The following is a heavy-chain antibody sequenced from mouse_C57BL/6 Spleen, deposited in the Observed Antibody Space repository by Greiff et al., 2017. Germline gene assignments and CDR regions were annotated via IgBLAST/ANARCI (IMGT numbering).Heavy chain of an antibody. CDR3: ARAPTVVGYYFDY. CDR1: GYTFPSYW. V-gene: IGHV1-64*01. D-gene: IGHD1-1*01. CDR2: IHPNSGST. J-gene: IGHJ2*01. Sequence: QVQLQQSGAELVKPGASVKLSCKASGYTFPSYWMPWVKQRPGQGLAWIGMIHPNSGSTNYNEKFKSKATLTVDKSSSTAYMQLSSLTSEDSAVXYCARAPTVVGYYFDYWGQGTTLTVSS.